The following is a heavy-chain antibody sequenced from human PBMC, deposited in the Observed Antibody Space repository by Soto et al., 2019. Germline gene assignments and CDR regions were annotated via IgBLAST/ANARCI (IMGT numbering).Heavy chain of an antibody. CDR1: GYTFTSYD. Sequence: ASVKVSCKASGYTFTSYDINWVRQAPGQGLEWMGWINTNTGNPTYAQGFTGRFVFSLDTSVSTAYLQVCSLKAEDTAVYYCARDLPHPYWYDFWSGYYTGLGYYGMDVWGQGTTVTVSS. D-gene: IGHD3-3*01. V-gene: IGHV7-4-1*01. CDR2: INTNTGNP. CDR3: ARDLPHPYWYDFWSGYYTGLGYYGMDV. J-gene: IGHJ6*02.